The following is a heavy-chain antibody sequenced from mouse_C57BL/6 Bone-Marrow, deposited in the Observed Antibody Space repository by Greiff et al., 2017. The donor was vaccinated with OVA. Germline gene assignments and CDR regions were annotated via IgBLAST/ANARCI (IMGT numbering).Heavy chain of an antibody. Sequence: VKLVESGPGLVQPSQSLSITCTVSGFSLTSYGVHWVRPSPGKGLEWLGVLWRGGNTDYNEAFMSRLSITKDNSKSQVFFKMNSLQADDTAIYYCANSLYDYVAYWGQGTLVTVSA. J-gene: IGHJ3*01. CDR2: LWRGGNT. V-gene: IGHV2-5*01. CDR1: GFSLTSYG. CDR3: ANSLYDYVAY. D-gene: IGHD2-4*01.